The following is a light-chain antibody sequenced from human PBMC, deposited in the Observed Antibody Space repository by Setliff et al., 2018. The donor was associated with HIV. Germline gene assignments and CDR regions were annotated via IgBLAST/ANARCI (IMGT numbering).Light chain of an antibody. CDR2: DVS. CDR3: SSYGNSPYV. J-gene: IGLJ1*01. CDR1: SSDVGGYNY. Sequence: QSALTQPASVSGSPGQSITISCTGTSSDVGGYNYVSWYQQHPGKAPKLMIYDVSNRPSGVPHRFSGSKSGNTASLTISGLQAEDEADYYCSSYGNSPYVFGTGTQLTVL. V-gene: IGLV2-14*03.